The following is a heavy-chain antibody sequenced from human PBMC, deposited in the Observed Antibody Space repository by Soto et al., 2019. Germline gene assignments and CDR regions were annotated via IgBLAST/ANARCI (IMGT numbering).Heavy chain of an antibody. Sequence: ETLCLSCAVPSGSFISYFWTWVRQSPGKGLQWIGYIHYSGNTNYNPSLKSRVIMSVDTSKNQFSLRLTYVTAADTAVYYCARMNQLAPKRNAFDIWGLGTMVTVSS. D-gene: IGHD2-2*01. CDR1: SGSFISYF. CDR2: IHYSGNT. V-gene: IGHV4-59*01. J-gene: IGHJ3*02. CDR3: ARMNQLAPKRNAFDI.